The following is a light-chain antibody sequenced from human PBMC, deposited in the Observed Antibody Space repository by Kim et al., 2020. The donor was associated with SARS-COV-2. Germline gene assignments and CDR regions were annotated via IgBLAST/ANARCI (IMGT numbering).Light chain of an antibody. V-gene: IGLV3-1*01. CDR1: KLGDKS. J-gene: IGLJ2*01. Sequence: VSPRQTARITCPGDKLGDKSVCWYQQKPGQSPVLVIYQDIQRPSGISERFSGSNSGNTATLTISGTQAMDEADYYCQAWDSRTVVFGGGTQLTVL. CDR3: QAWDSRTVV. CDR2: QDI.